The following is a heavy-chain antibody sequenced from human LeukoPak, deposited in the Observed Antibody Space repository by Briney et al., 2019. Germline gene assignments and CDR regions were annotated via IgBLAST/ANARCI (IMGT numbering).Heavy chain of an antibody. J-gene: IGHJ4*02. CDR1: GGSFSGYY. CDR3: ARLGLSRSYGYY. Sequence: SETLSLTCAVYGGSFSGYYWSWIRQPPGKGLEWIGEINHSGSTNYNPSLKSRVTISVDTSKNQFSLKLSSVTAADTAVYYCARLGLSRSYGYYWGQGTLVTVSS. V-gene: IGHV4-34*01. CDR2: INHSGST. D-gene: IGHD5-18*01.